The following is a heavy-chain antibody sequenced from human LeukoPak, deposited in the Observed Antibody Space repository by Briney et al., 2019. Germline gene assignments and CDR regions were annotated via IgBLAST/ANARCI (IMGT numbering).Heavy chain of an antibody. CDR2: INTNGSPT. J-gene: IGHJ4*02. V-gene: IGHV3-74*01. Sequence: GGSLRLSCAASGFTFSSYWMHWVRQAPGKGLVWVSRINTNGSPTQYADSVKGRFTISRDNSKNTLYLQMNSLRAEDTAVYYCAKDQEAGNFDYWGQGTLVTVSS. CDR3: AKDQEAGNFDY. CDR1: GFTFSSYW. D-gene: IGHD1-1*01.